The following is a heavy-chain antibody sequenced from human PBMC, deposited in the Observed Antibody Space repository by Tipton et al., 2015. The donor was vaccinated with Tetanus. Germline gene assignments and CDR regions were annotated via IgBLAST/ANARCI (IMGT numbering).Heavy chain of an antibody. CDR2: VDPRDSGA. Sequence: VQLVQSGAAVRKPGESLKISCQGSGYNFSYYSIGWVRHMPGKGLEWMGIVDPRDSGATYGPSFQGQVTISTDKSISTAYVQWTSLQASDTAIYYCARRRSAVLGGSYHWYFDLRGRGTLVTVSS. J-gene: IGHJ2*01. V-gene: IGHV5-51*01. CDR1: GYNFSYYS. D-gene: IGHD2-15*01. CDR3: ARRRSAVLGGSYHWYFDL.